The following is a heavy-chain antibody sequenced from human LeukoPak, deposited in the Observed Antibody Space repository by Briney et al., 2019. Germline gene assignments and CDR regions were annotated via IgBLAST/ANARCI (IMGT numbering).Heavy chain of an antibody. CDR2: ISSSSSAI. CDR3: VRDHYYSFDY. D-gene: IGHD2/OR15-2a*01. Sequence: GGSLRLSYAASGFTFSSYSMNWVRQTPGKGLEWISYISSSSSAIYYADSVKGRSTISRDNAKNSLYLQMNSLRDEDTAVYYCVRDHYYSFDYWGQGTLVTGSS. CDR1: GFTFSSYS. V-gene: IGHV3-48*02. J-gene: IGHJ4*02.